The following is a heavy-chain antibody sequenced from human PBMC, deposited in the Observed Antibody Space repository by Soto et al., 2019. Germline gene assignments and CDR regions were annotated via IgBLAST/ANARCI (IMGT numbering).Heavy chain of an antibody. CDR2: GIPIVVTA. Sequence: SVKVSCKACGVTFSSYAISGVRQAPGQGLDWRGWGIPIVVTANYAQKLQGRVTITEDEYTSTAYMELSSLSSEDTAVYYCARLLGGLETTYLNYYYGMDVWGQGTTVTVSS. J-gene: IGHJ6*02. CDR1: GVTFSSYA. D-gene: IGHD1-1*01. V-gene: IGHV1-69*13. CDR3: ARLLGGLETTYLNYYYGMDV.